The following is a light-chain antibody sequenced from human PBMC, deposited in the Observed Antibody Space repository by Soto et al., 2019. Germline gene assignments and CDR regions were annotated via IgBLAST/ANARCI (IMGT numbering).Light chain of an antibody. V-gene: IGKV1-5*01. Sequence: DIQMTQSPSTLSASVGDRVIITCRASQSIGNWLAWYQQKPGKAPKLLIHHVYILESGVPARFSGSGSGTEFTLTISSLQTDDFADYFCQQYDSFSFTFGQGTKL. CDR2: HVY. CDR3: QQYDSFSFT. CDR1: QSIGNW. J-gene: IGKJ2*01.